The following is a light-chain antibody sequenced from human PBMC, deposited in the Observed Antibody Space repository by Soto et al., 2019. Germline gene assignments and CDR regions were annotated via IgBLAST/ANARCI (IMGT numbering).Light chain of an antibody. CDR3: QQYDNLPIT. CDR2: DAS. CDR1: QDISNY. V-gene: IGKV1-33*01. Sequence: DIQMIQSPSSLSASVGDRVTITCQASQDISNYLNWYQQKPGKAPKLLIYDASNLETGVPSRFSGSGSGTDFTFTISSLQPEDIATYYCQQYDNLPITFGGGTKVEIK. J-gene: IGKJ4*01.